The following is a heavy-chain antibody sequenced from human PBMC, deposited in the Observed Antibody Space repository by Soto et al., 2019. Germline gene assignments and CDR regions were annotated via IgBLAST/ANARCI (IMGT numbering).Heavy chain of an antibody. D-gene: IGHD3-3*01. Sequence: PVGSLILSCAASGFTFSSYAMSWVRQDPGKGLEWVSAISGSGGSTYYADSVKGRFTISRDNSKNTLYLQMNSLRAEDTAVYYCAKPLYDFWSGYPDWGQGTLVTVSS. CDR2: ISGSGGST. V-gene: IGHV3-23*01. J-gene: IGHJ4*02. CDR3: AKPLYDFWSGYPD. CDR1: GFTFSSYA.